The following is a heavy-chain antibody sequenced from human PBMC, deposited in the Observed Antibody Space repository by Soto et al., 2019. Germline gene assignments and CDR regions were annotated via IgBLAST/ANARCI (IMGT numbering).Heavy chain of an antibody. CDR2: INSDGSTT. CDR1: GFTPSYYW. CDR3: THFYSGSYSTY. Sequence: GGSLRLSCTASGFTPSYYWMHWVRQAPGKGLVWVSRINSDGSTTNYADSVKGRFTISRDNAKNTLYLEMNSLRAEDTAVYYCTHFYSGSYSTYWGQGTLVTVSS. V-gene: IGHV3-74*01. D-gene: IGHD1-26*01. J-gene: IGHJ4*02.